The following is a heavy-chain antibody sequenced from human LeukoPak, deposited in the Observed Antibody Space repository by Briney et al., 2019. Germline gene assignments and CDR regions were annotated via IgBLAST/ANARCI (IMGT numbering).Heavy chain of an antibody. CDR2: IWNDGSNK. V-gene: IGHV3-33*01. CDR1: GFTFSSYG. D-gene: IGHD3-16*01. J-gene: IGHJ4*02. Sequence: GGSLRLSCAVSGFTFSSYGMHWVRQAPGRGLEWVAVIWNDGSNKYYADSVKGRFTISRDNSNNALYLQRTSLRAEDTAVYYCARIPRGGQTVDYWGQGTLVTVSS. CDR3: ARIPRGGQTVDY.